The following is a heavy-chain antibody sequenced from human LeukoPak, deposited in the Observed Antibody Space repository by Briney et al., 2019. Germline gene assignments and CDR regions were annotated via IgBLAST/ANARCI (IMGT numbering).Heavy chain of an antibody. Sequence: GGSLRLSCAASGFTFSSYWMHWVRQVPGKGLVWVARIDSDGSSTSYADSVKGRFTFSRDNAKNTLYLQMNSLRAEDTAVYYCARDHLVGDYNWFDPWGQGTLVTVSS. CDR1: GFTFSSYW. D-gene: IGHD1-26*01. V-gene: IGHV3-74*01. CDR2: IDSDGSST. CDR3: ARDHLVGDYNWFDP. J-gene: IGHJ5*02.